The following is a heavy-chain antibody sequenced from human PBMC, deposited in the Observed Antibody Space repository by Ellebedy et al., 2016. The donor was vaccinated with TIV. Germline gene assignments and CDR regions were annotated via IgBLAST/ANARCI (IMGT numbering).Heavy chain of an antibody. V-gene: IGHV5-51*01. Sequence: GESLKISCQGSGYTFTTYWLACVRQLPAKGLEWMGLIHPRDPDTRYSPSFQDQVTISTDKSISTAYLQWGSLKASDSAMYYCAGVDWESTGDNFDYWGQGTLVTVSS. CDR1: GYTFTTYW. CDR3: AGVDWESTGDNFDY. J-gene: IGHJ4*02. D-gene: IGHD1-26*01. CDR2: IHPRDPDT.